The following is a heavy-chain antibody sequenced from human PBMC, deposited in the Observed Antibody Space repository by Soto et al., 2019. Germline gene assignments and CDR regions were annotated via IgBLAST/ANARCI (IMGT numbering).Heavy chain of an antibody. CDR1: GGTLNTYT. CDR3: MSHYASGTNDNYFDP. CDR2: IIPALGIP. V-gene: IGHV1-69*02. J-gene: IGHJ5*02. Sequence: QVQLVQSGPQVKKPGSSVKVSCKASGGTLNTYTISWVRQAPRQGFEWMGRIIPALGIPNYAQKFQGRVTMTADKSTNTAYMELTSLRSDDTAIYDCMSHYASGTNDNYFDPWGQGTLVTVSS. D-gene: IGHD3-10*01.